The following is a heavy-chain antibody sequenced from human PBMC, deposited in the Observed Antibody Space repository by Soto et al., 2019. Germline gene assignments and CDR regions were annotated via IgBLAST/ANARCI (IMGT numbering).Heavy chain of an antibody. J-gene: IGHJ6*02. CDR1: GYTFTSYG. V-gene: IGHV1-18*01. D-gene: IGHD6-13*01. CDR2: ISAYNGNT. Sequence: QVQLVQSGAEVKKPGASVKVSCKASGYTFTSYGISWVRQAPGQGLEWMGWISAYNGNTNYAQKLQGRVTMTTDTXXSTADMELRSLRSDDTAVYYCARALQQLVQDGMDVWGQGTTVTVSS. CDR3: ARALQQLVQDGMDV.